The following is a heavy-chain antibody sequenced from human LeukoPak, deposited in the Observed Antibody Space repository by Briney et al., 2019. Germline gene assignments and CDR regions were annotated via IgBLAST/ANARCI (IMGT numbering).Heavy chain of an antibody. Sequence: SETLSLTCTVSGGSISSSSYYWGWIRQPPGKGLEWIGSIYYSGSTYYNPSLKSRVTISVGTSKNQFSLKLSSVTAADTAVYYCARGRHSYFDYWGQGTLVTVYS. CDR3: ARGRHSYFDY. J-gene: IGHJ4*02. V-gene: IGHV4-39*07. CDR1: GGSISSSSYY. CDR2: IYYSGST.